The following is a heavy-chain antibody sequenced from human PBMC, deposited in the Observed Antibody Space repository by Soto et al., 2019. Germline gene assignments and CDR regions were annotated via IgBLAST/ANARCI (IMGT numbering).Heavy chain of an antibody. V-gene: IGHV3-23*01. J-gene: IGHJ1*01. CDR2: ISGSDGKT. CDR1: GFSFGSYA. D-gene: IGHD3-10*01. CDR3: ARWSYLDD. Sequence: GGSLRLSCAASGFSFGSYALSWVRQAPGKGLERVSTISGSDGKTFYADSVKGRFSISRDTSQSTLYLQMNSLRADDTAMYYCARWSYLDDWGQLTRVTVS.